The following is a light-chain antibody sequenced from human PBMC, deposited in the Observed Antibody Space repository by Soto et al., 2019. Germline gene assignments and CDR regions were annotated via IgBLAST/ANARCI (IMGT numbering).Light chain of an antibody. CDR2: DVS. J-gene: IGKJ4*01. CDR3: QQRDSWPLT. Sequence: EIVLTQSPATLSLSPGERATLSCRASQSVSSDLAWYQQKPGQAPRLLIYDVSDRATGVPARFSGSGSGTDFTITISSLEPEDYAIYYCQQRDSWPLTFGGGTKVEIK. V-gene: IGKV3-11*01. CDR1: QSVSSD.